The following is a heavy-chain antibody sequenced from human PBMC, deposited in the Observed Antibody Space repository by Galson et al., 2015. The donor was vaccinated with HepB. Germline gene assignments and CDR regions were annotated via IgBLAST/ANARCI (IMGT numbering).Heavy chain of an antibody. J-gene: IGHJ3*02. CDR3: AKDRDLHSGSYGGAFDI. Sequence: SLRLSCAASGFTFSSYAMSWVRQAPGQGLEWVSAISGSGGSTYYADSVKGRFTISRDNSKNTLYLQMNSLRAEDTAVYYCAKDRDLHSGSYGGAFDIWGQGTMVTVSS. CDR2: ISGSGGST. CDR1: GFTFSSYA. V-gene: IGHV3-23*01. D-gene: IGHD1-26*01.